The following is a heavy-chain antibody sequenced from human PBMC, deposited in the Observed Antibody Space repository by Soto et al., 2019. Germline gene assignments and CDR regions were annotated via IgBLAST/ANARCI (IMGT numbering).Heavy chain of an antibody. V-gene: IGHV3-23*01. J-gene: IGHJ6*02. Sequence: GGSLRLSCAASGFTFNNYAMTWVRQAPGKGLEWVSVISDSRGGGRTYYADSVTCRFTIARDNSKNTLYLQMSSLRAEDTAVYYCASRARYYGLEVWGQGTTVNVCS. CDR2: ISDSRGGGRT. D-gene: IGHD3-10*01. CDR3: ASRARYYGLEV. CDR1: GFTFNNYA.